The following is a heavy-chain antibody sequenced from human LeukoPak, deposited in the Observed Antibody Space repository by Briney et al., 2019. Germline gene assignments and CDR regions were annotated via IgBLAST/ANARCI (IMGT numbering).Heavy chain of an antibody. D-gene: IGHD3-22*01. Sequence: PGGSLRLSCAASGFTVSSNYMSWVRQAPGKGLEWVSVIYSGGSTYYADSVKGRSTLSRDSSKNTLFLQMNSLRAEDTAVYYCAREPQGDSSGYDAFDVWGQGTLVTVSS. CDR1: GFTVSSNY. CDR2: IYSGGST. J-gene: IGHJ3*01. V-gene: IGHV3-66*01. CDR3: AREPQGDSSGYDAFDV.